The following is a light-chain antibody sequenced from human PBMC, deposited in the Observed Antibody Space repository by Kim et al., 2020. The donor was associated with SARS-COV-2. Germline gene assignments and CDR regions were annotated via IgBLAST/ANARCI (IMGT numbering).Light chain of an antibody. CDR3: QQRSNWSWT. CDR2: DAS. CDR1: QSVSSY. Sequence: LSPGEGATLSCRASQSVSSYLAWYQQKPGQAPRLLIYDASNRATGIPARFSGSGSGTDFTLTISSLEPEDFAVYYCQQRSNWSWTFGQGTKVDIK. V-gene: IGKV3-11*01. J-gene: IGKJ1*01.